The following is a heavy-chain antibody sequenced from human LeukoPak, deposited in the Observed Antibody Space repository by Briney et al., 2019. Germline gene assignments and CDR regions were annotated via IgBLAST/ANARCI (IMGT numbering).Heavy chain of an antibody. Sequence: SETLSLTCTVSGGSISSYYWSWIRQPAGKGLEWIGRIYTTGSTNYNPSLKSRVTISVDTSKNQFSLRLSSVTAADTAAYYCARFTGVPAGTYYYHYIDVWGKGTTVTVSS. CDR3: ARFTGVPAGTYYYHYIDV. D-gene: IGHD2-2*01. CDR1: GGSISSYY. V-gene: IGHV4-4*07. J-gene: IGHJ6*03. CDR2: IYTTGST.